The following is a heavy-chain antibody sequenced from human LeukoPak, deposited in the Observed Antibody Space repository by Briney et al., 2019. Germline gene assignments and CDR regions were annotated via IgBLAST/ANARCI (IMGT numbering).Heavy chain of an antibody. CDR1: GYTFTSYG. V-gene: IGHV1-18*01. D-gene: IGHD4-17*01. CDR2: ISAYNGKT. CDR3: PRSGRLRCPDY. J-gene: IGHJ4*02. Sequence: ASVKVSCKGSGYTFTSYGISWVRQAPGQGLEWMGLISAYNGKTNYAQKLQGRVTMTTDTSTSTGYMVLRSLISDDTPVFYCPRSGRLRCPDYWGQGTLVTVSS.